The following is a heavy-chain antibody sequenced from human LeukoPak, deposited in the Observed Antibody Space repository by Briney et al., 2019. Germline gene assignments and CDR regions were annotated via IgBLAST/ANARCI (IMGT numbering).Heavy chain of an antibody. J-gene: IGHJ4*02. CDR2: ISGSGGST. V-gene: IGHV3-23*01. D-gene: IGHD3-22*01. Sequence: GGSLRLSRAAPGFTFSSYAMSWVRQAPGKGLEGVSAISGSGGSTYYADSVKGRFTISRDNSKNTLYLQMNSLRAEDTAVYYCAKGRTEEYYYDSSGSKDHWGQGTLVTVSS. CDR1: GFTFSSYA. CDR3: AKGRTEEYYYDSSGSKDH.